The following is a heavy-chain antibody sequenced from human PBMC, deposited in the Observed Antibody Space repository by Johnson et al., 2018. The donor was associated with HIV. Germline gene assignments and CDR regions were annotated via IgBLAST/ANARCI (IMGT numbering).Heavy chain of an antibody. CDR3: AKDGAEGEEADGSKGASDI. V-gene: IGHV3-7*01. CDR1: GFTFSSYW. CDR2: IKQDGSEK. D-gene: IGHD2-15*01. J-gene: IGHJ3*02. Sequence: VQLVESGGGLVQPGGSLRLSCAASGFTFSSYWMSWVRQAPGKGLEWVANIKQDGSEKYYVDSVKGRFTISRDNAKNSLYLQMNSLRVEDTALSYCAKDGAEGEEADGSKGASDIWGQGTMVTVSS.